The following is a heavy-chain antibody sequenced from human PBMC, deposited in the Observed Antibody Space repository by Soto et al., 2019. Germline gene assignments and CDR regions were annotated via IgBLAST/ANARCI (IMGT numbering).Heavy chain of an antibody. Sequence: GGSLRLSCAASEFTFSNYAMSWVRQAPGKGLEWVSSISDNGGTTYYADSVKGRFTISRDNSKNTLYLQMNSLRAEDTAVYYCARGSTLRYFDWSHNYYYYMDVWGKGTTVTVSS. CDR2: ISDNGGTT. CDR1: EFTFSNYA. V-gene: IGHV3-23*01. CDR3: ARGSTLRYFDWSHNYYYYMDV. D-gene: IGHD3-9*01. J-gene: IGHJ6*03.